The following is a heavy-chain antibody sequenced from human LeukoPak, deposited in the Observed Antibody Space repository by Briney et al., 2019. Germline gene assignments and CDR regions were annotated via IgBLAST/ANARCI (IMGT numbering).Heavy chain of an antibody. CDR1: GFTFSNAW. Sequence: GGSLRLSCAASGFTFSNAWMSWVRQAPGKGLEWVGRIKSKTDGGTTDYAAPVKGRFTISRDDSKNTLYLQMNSLKTEDTAVYYCTTIDIAAAGQRRYYFDYWGQGTLVTVSS. D-gene: IGHD6-13*01. V-gene: IGHV3-15*01. J-gene: IGHJ4*02. CDR3: TTIDIAAAGQRRYYFDY. CDR2: IKSKTDGGTT.